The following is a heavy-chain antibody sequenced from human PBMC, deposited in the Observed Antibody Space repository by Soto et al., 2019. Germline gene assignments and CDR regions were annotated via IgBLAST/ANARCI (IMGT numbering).Heavy chain of an antibody. V-gene: IGHV3-7*05. CDR3: ARDRYSISWSPSRYYGMDV. CDR2: IMQDGSEK. D-gene: IGHD6-13*01. Sequence: EVQLVESGGGLVQPGGSLRLSCAASGFTFSRYWMSWVRQAPGKGLEWVANIMQDGSEKYYVDPVNGRFTISRDNPKNSLSLHMNNLRAEDTAVYFCARDRYSISWSPSRYYGMDVWGQGTTVTVS. J-gene: IGHJ6*02. CDR1: GFTFSRYW.